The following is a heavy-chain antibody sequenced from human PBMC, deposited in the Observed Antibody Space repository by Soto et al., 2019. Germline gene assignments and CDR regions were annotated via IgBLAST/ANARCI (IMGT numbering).Heavy chain of an antibody. J-gene: IGHJ5*02. CDR1: GLTLRSYA. V-gene: IGHV3-23*01. CDR2: ISGRSGVP. CDR3: AKGGPFTGGFDP. D-gene: IGHD3-16*01. Sequence: EGQLLHSGGDLVQPGGSLRLSCAGSGLTLRSYAMTWIRQTPEKGLEWVSTISGRSGVPSYADSVNGRFTVSRDNSKNTLYPQMNSLRPDDTAIYYCAKGGPFTGGFDPWGQGTLVTVAS.